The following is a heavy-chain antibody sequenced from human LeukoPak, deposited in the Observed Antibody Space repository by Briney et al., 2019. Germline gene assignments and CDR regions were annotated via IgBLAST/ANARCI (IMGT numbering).Heavy chain of an antibody. J-gene: IGHJ4*02. Sequence: GGSLRLSCAASGFTFSSYAMHWVRQAPGKGLERVAVISYDGSNKYYADSVKGRFTISRGNSKNTLYLQMNSLRAEDTAVYYCAREEDSGSYYVGPFDYWGQGTLVTVSS. D-gene: IGHD1-26*01. V-gene: IGHV3-30-3*01. CDR3: AREEDSGSYYVGPFDY. CDR1: GFTFSSYA. CDR2: ISYDGSNK.